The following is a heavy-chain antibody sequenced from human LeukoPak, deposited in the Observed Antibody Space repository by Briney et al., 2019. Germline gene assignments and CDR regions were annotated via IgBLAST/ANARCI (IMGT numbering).Heavy chain of an antibody. J-gene: IGHJ5*02. Sequence: SETLSLTCTVSGGSITTSNYYWGWIRQPPGKGLEWIGSIYYGGSTYYNPSLKSRVTISVDASKRHFSLKLTSVTAADTAVYYCARHVVVVPGRGFRHNWFDPWGQGTLVTVSS. CDR1: GGSITTSNYY. CDR2: IYYGGST. V-gene: IGHV4-39*02. CDR3: ARHVVVVPGRGFRHNWFDP. D-gene: IGHD2-2*01.